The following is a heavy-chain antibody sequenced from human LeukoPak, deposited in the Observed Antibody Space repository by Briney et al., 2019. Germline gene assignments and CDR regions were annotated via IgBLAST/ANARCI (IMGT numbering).Heavy chain of an antibody. CDR1: GFTFSSYA. Sequence: GGSLRLSCAASGFTFSSYAMSWVRQAPGEGLEWVSGLTGSDTYYADSVKGRFTISRDISKSTLYLQMNSLRADDTAVYYCAKSSSPRRYDTDGMDVWGQGTTVTVSS. D-gene: IGHD5-12*01. CDR2: LTGSDT. CDR3: AKSSSPRRYDTDGMDV. V-gene: IGHV3-23*01. J-gene: IGHJ6*02.